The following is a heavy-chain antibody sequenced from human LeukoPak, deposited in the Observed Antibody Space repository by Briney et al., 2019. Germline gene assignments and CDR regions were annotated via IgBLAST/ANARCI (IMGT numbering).Heavy chain of an antibody. V-gene: IGHV3-49*04. CDR3: TRGGPAVAYFDY. Sequence: GGSLRLSCTASGFTFGDYAMSWVRQAPGKGLEWGGFIRSKAYGGTTEYAASVKGRFTISRDDSKSIAYLQMNSLKTEDTAVYYCTRGGPAVAYFDYWGQGTLVTVSS. CDR2: IRSKAYGGTT. CDR1: GFTFGDYA. J-gene: IGHJ4*02. D-gene: IGHD6-19*01.